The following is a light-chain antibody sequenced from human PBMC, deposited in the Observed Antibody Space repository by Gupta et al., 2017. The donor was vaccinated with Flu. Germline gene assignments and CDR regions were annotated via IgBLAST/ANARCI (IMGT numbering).Light chain of an antibody. CDR1: QIVSTT. V-gene: IGKV3D-15*01. CDR3: QQYNNWPPWT. CDR2: GAS. J-gene: IGKJ1*01. Sequence: ESATLSCRASQIVSTTVAWYQQKPGQAPRLLIYGASTRATGIPDRFSGSGSGTEFTLTISSLQSEDLAVYYCQQYNNWPPWTFGQGTKVEFK.